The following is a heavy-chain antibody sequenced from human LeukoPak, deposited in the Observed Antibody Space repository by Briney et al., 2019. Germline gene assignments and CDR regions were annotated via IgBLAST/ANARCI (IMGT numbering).Heavy chain of an antibody. Sequence: GGSLRLSCAASGFTFSSYWMHWVRQAPGKGLVWVSRISSDESSTSYADSVKGRFTVSRDNAKNTLYLQMNSLRVEDTAVYYCARAGAPSDYWDQGTLVTVSS. V-gene: IGHV3-74*01. CDR2: ISSDESST. J-gene: IGHJ4*02. CDR1: GFTFSSYW. D-gene: IGHD3-10*01. CDR3: ARAGAPSDY.